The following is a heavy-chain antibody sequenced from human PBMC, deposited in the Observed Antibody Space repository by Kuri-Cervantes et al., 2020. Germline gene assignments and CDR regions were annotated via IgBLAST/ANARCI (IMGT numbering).Heavy chain of an antibody. D-gene: IGHD3-3*01. V-gene: IGHV3-7*03. CDR3: ARDWSMEV. J-gene: IGHJ6*03. Sequence: GESLKISCAASGFTFSSYWMSWVRQAPGKGLEWVANIKQDGSEKYYVDSVKGRFTISRDNAKKSLYLQMNSLSAEDTALNYCARDWSMEVWGEGTTVTVSS. CDR1: GFTFSSYW. CDR2: IKQDGSEK.